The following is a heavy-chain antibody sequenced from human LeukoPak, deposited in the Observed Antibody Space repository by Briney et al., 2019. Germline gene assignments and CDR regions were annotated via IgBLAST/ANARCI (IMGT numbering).Heavy chain of an antibody. D-gene: IGHD3-22*01. V-gene: IGHV4-59*12. J-gene: IGHJ4*02. CDR2: IAYTGST. CDR3: ASRASSGYDY. CDR1: GGSISSYY. Sequence: TVSGGSISSYYWSWIRQPPGKGLEWIGFIAYTGSTNYNPSLKSRVTISVDTSKNQFSLKLSSVTAADTAVYYCASRASSGYDYWGQGTLVTVSS.